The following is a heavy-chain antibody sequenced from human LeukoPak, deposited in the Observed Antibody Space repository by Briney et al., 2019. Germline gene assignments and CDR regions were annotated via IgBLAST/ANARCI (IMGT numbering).Heavy chain of an antibody. Sequence: PSETLSLTCTVSGGSISSSSYYWGWIRQPPGKGLEWIGSIYYSGSTYYNPSLKSRVTISVDTSKNQFSLKLSSVTAADTAVYYCARRGIPYDFWSGYYSYWGQGTLVTVSS. CDR2: IYYSGST. J-gene: IGHJ4*02. V-gene: IGHV4-39*01. CDR3: ARRGIPYDFWSGYYSY. D-gene: IGHD3-3*01. CDR1: GGSISSSSYY.